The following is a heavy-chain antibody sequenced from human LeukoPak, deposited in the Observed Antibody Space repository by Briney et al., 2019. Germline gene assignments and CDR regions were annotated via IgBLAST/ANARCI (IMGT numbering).Heavy chain of an antibody. V-gene: IGHV4-61*02. CDR1: GGSISSGSYY. Sequence: SETLSLTCTVSGGSISSGSYYWSWIRQPAGKGLEWIGRIYTSGSTNYNPSLKSRVTISVDTSKNQFSLKLSSVTAADTAVYYCARDTTYCGGDCYYAFDYWGQGTLVTVSS. D-gene: IGHD2-21*02. CDR2: IYTSGST. CDR3: ARDTTYCGGDCYYAFDY. J-gene: IGHJ4*02.